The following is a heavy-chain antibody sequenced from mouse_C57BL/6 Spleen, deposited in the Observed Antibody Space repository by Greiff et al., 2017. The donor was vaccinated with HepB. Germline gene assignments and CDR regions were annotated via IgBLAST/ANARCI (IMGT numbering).Heavy chain of an antibody. J-gene: IGHJ1*03. Sequence: VQLQQSGPELVKPGASVKISCKASGYAFSSSWMNWVKQRPGKGLEWIGRIYPGDGDTNYNGKFKGKATLTADKSSSTAYMQLSSLTSEESAVSFCAREGNYVSSPNWYFDFWGTGTTVTVSS. V-gene: IGHV1-82*01. CDR3: AREGNYVSSPNWYFDF. D-gene: IGHD1-1*01. CDR1: GYAFSSSW. CDR2: IYPGDGDT.